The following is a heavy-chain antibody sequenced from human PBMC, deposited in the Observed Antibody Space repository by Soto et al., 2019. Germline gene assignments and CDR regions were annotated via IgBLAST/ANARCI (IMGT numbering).Heavy chain of an antibody. D-gene: IGHD3-10*01. CDR1: GGSMNTYY. V-gene: IGHV4-59*12. J-gene: IGHJ6*02. CDR3: ARGPRYYGSGSYRVYGMDV. CDR2: IYYSGST. Sequence: SETLSLTCTVSGGSMNTYYWGWFRQPPGKGLEWVGYIYYSGSTNYNPSLKSRVTISVDTSKNQFSLKLSSVTAADTAVYYCARGPRYYGSGSYRVYGMDVWGQGTTVTVYS.